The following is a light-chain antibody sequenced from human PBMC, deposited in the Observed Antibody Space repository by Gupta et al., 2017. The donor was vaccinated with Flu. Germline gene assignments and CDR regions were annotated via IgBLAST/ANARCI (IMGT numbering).Light chain of an antibody. CDR2: EDS. J-gene: IGLJ3*02. V-gene: IGLV3-10*01. Sequence: QMDRITCSGDALPKKYAYWYQQKSGQAPVLVIYEDSKRPSGIPEGVSGSSSGTMATLTISRAQVEDEADYYCYATDSSGNHTRVFGGGTKLTVL. CDR1: ALPKKY. CDR3: YATDSSGNHTRV.